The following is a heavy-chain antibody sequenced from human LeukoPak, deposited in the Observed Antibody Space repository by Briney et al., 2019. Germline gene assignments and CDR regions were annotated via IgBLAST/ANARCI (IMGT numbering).Heavy chain of an antibody. D-gene: IGHD3-16*01. CDR1: GDSLSSGSYY. V-gene: IGHV4-61*02. CDR3: ARSRSVWGSYIRDY. J-gene: IGHJ4*02. CDR2: IYTSGST. Sequence: SETLSLTCTVSGDSLSSGSYYWSWIRQPAGKGLEWIGRIYTSGSTNYNPSLKSRVTISVDTSKNQFSLKLSSVTAADTAVYYCARSRSVWGSYIRDYWGQGTLVTVSS.